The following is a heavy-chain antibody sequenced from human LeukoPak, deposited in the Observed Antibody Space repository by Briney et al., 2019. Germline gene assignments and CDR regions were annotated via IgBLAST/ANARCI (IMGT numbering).Heavy chain of an antibody. J-gene: IGHJ3*02. CDR1: GGSISSGGYY. CDR2: IYYSGST. V-gene: IGHV4-31*03. CDR3: ARDEILVLRGAFDI. D-gene: IGHD4/OR15-4a*01. Sequence: PSETLSLTCTVSGGSISSGGYYWSWIRQHPGKGLEWIGYIYYSGSTYYNPSLKSRVTISVDTSKNQFSLKLSSVTAADTAVYYCARDEILVLRGAFDIWGQGTMVTVSS.